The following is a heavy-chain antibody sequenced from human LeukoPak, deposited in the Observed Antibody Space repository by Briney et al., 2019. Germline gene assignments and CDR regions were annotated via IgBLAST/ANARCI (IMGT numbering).Heavy chain of an antibody. Sequence: GGSLRLSCAASGFTFSSYAMHRVRQAPGKGLEWVAVISYDGSNKYYADSVKGRFTISRDNSKNTLYLQMNSLRAEDTAVYYCARYHCSSTSCYFDYWGQGTLVTVSS. D-gene: IGHD2-2*01. CDR3: ARYHCSSTSCYFDY. CDR2: ISYDGSNK. V-gene: IGHV3-30*04. CDR1: GFTFSSYA. J-gene: IGHJ4*02.